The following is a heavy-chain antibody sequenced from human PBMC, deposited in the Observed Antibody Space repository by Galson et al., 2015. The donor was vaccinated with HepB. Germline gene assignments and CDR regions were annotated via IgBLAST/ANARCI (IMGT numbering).Heavy chain of an antibody. Sequence: RRLSCAASGFTFSSYAMHWVRQAPGKGLEWVAVISYDGSNKYYADSVKGRFTISRDNSKNTLNMQMKRLKDEETAVYYCASEAPILGYCSSTSCYHGYFDYWGQGTLVTVSS. CDR3: ASEAPILGYCSSTSCYHGYFDY. CDR2: ISYDGSNK. V-gene: IGHV3-30*04. D-gene: IGHD2-2*01. J-gene: IGHJ4*02. CDR1: GFTFSSYA.